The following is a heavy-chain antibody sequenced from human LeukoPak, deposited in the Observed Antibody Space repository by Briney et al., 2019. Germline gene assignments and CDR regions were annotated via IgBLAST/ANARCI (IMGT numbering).Heavy chain of an antibody. V-gene: IGHV4-34*01. CDR3: AVLDYYDSSASDY. CDR1: GGSFSGYY. Sequence: SETLSLTCAVYGGSFSGYYWSWIRRPPGKGLEWIGEINHSGSTNYNPSLKSRVTISVDTSKNQFSLKLSSVTATDTAVYYCAVLDYYDSSASDYWGQGTLVTVSS. D-gene: IGHD3-22*01. J-gene: IGHJ4*02. CDR2: INHSGST.